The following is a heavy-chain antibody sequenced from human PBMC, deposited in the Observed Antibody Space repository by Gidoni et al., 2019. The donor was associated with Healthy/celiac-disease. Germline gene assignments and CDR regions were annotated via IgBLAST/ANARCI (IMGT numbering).Heavy chain of an antibody. D-gene: IGHD6-13*01. CDR2: IWYDGSNK. V-gene: IGHV3-33*01. CDR3: ARDGERYSSSWYGSSLYYGMDV. Sequence: QVQLVESGGGVVQPGRSLRLSCAASGFTFSSYGMPWVRQAPGKGLEWVAVIWYDGSNKYYADSVKGRFTISRDNSKNTLYLQMNSLRAEDTAVYYCARDGERYSSSWYGSSLYYGMDVWGQGTTVTVSS. CDR1: GFTFSSYG. J-gene: IGHJ6*02.